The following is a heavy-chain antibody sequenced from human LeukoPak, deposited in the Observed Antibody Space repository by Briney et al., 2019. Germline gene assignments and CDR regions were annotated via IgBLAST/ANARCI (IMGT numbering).Heavy chain of an antibody. J-gene: IGHJ4*02. Sequence: PGGSLTLSCTASGFNFSIYWMSWVRQAPGKGLERADSIKEDAIEGHYAVSVKGRFTISRDNARHSVHVQMNSLRAEDTAVCFCARIRPGNYFDYWGQGALVTVSS. CDR3: ARIRPGNYFDY. CDR1: GFNFSIYW. D-gene: IGHD6-6*01. V-gene: IGHV3-7*01. CDR2: IKEDAIEG.